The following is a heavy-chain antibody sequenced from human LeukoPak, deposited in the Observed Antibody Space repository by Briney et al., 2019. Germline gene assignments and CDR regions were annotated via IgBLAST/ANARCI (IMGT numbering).Heavy chain of an antibody. Sequence: PGGSLRLSCSASGFTFSNYAMHWVRQAPGKGLEYVSAISSNGGSTYYADSVKGRFTISRDNSKNTLYLQMSSLRAEDTAVYYCVKDLEVRGVRDDAFDIWGQGTMVTVSS. J-gene: IGHJ3*02. CDR2: ISSNGGST. D-gene: IGHD3-10*01. CDR3: VKDLEVRGVRDDAFDI. V-gene: IGHV3-64D*09. CDR1: GFTFSNYA.